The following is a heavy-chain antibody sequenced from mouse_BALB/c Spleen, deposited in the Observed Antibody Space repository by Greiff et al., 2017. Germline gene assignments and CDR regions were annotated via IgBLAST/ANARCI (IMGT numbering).Heavy chain of an antibody. D-gene: IGHD2-1*01. CDR1: GYTFTSYS. V-gene: IGHV1-4*01. CDR3: ARPSGNYLFDY. Sequence: VQLVESGAELARPGASVKMSCKASGYTFTSYSMHWVKQRPGQGLEWIGYINPSSGYTNYNQKFKDKATLTADKSSSTAYMQLSSLASEDSAVYYCARPSGNYLFDYWGQGTTLTVSS. J-gene: IGHJ2*01. CDR2: INPSSGYT.